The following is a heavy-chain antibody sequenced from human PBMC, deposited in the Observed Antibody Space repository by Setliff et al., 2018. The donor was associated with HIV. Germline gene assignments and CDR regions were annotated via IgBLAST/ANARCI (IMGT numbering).Heavy chain of an antibody. CDR3: ARDQTTMGDFDY. CDR1: GYSFINYA. CDR2: IDPSGERP. Sequence: ASVKVSCKASGYSFINYAMNWVRQAPGQGLEWMGIIDPSGERPTYAQKFQGRVIMTWDTSTSTVHMELSSLRSDDTAVYYCARDQTTMGDFDYWGPGTLVTVSS. D-gene: IGHD1-26*01. V-gene: IGHV1-46*01. J-gene: IGHJ4*02.